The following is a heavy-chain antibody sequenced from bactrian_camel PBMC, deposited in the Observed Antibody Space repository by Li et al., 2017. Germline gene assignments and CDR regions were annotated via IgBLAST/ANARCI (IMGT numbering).Heavy chain of an antibody. Sequence: VQLVESGGGSVQAGGSLRLSCAASSHTLWMGWFRQAPGKGLEWVSSISSDSSATYYSDSMKGRFTISRDNAKNTLYLSMNSLKPEDTAMYYCAAVQREGQFRCRYTTVAGTRFNNWGQGTQVTVS. CDR1: SHTLW. CDR2: ISSDSSAT. J-gene: IGHJ4*01. V-gene: IGHV3S6*01. D-gene: IGHD1*01. CDR3: AAVQREGQFRCRYTTVAGTRFNN.